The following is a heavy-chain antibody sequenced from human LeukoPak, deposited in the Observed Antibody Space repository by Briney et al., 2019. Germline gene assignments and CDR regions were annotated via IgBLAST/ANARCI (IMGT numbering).Heavy chain of an antibody. CDR2: INHSGST. J-gene: IGHJ5*02. Sequence: SETLSLTCAVYGGSFSGYYWSWIRQPPGKGLEWIGEINHSGSTNYNPSLKSRVTISVDTSKNQFSLKLSSVTAADTAVYYCAREYSSSGFDPWGQGTLVTVSS. V-gene: IGHV4-34*01. CDR3: AREYSSSGFDP. CDR1: GGSFSGYY. D-gene: IGHD6-6*01.